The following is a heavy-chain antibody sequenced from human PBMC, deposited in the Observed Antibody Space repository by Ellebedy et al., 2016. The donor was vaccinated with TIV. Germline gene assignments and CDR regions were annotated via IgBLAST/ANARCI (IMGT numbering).Heavy chain of an antibody. Sequence: GGSLRLSCAASGFTFSNAWMNWVRQAPGKGLEWVAVISHNGSNKDYADSAKGRFTISRDNSRSTLYLQMNSLRAEDTAVYYCARDKYSTSYYFTYWGQGVLVSVSS. D-gene: IGHD6-6*01. V-gene: IGHV3-30-3*01. CDR2: ISHNGSNK. CDR3: ARDKYSTSYYFTY. J-gene: IGHJ4*02. CDR1: GFTFSNAW.